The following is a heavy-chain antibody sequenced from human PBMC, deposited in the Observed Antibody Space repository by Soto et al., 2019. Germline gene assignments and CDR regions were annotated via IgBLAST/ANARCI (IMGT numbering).Heavy chain of an antibody. CDR1: GGSISSGNW. J-gene: IGHJ4*02. CDR2: IYHSGST. Sequence: SETLSLTCAVSGGSISSGNWWSWVRQPPGKGLEWIGEIYHSGSTNYNPSLKSRVTISVDRSKNQFSLKLSSVTAADTAVYYCASSHAGAHITAAVHWGRGTLVTVSS. D-gene: IGHD6-13*01. V-gene: IGHV4-4*02. CDR3: ASSHAGAHITAAVH.